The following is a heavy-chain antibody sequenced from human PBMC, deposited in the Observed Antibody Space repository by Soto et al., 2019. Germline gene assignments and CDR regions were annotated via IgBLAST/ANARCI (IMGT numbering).Heavy chain of an antibody. CDR3: ARSLGDGYNFVDY. CDR1: GYTFTSYY. CDR2: INPSGGST. Sequence: GASVKVSCKAYGYTFTSYYMHWVRQAPGEGLEWMGIINPSGGSTTYAQKFQGRVTMTRDTSTSTVYMELSSLRSEDTAVYYCARSLGDGYNFVDYWGQGTLVTVSS. V-gene: IGHV1-46*01. J-gene: IGHJ4*02. D-gene: IGHD5-12*01.